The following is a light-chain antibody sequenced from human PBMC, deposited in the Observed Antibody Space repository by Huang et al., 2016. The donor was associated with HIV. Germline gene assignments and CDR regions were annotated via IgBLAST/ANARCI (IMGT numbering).Light chain of an antibody. V-gene: IGKV3-11*01. CDR3: QQRGNWPIT. CDR1: QSLSSY. CDR2: DAS. Sequence: EIVLTQSPATLSLSPGERATLSCRASQSLSSYLSWYQQKPGQAPRLLISDASNRATGIPSRFSGSGSGTDFTLTISSLEPEDFAVYYCQQRGNWPITFGQGTRLEIK. J-gene: IGKJ5*01.